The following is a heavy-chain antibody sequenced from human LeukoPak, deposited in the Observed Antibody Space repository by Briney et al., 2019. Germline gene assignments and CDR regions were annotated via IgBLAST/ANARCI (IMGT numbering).Heavy chain of an antibody. CDR3: ARGPRGMATIAFDK. D-gene: IGHD5-24*01. V-gene: IGHV4-59*01. CDR1: VGSISRDY. Sequence: PSETLSLTCTVSVGSISRDYWSWIRQPPGRGLEWSGYVYYSGSANYNPSLKSRVTTSVDTSKNQFCLKLSSVTAADTAVYYCARGPRGMATIAFDKWGQRDLVTVSS. CDR2: VYYSGSA. J-gene: IGHJ4*02.